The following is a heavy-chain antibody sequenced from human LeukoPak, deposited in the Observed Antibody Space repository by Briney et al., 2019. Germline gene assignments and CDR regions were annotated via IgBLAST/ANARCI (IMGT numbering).Heavy chain of an antibody. V-gene: IGHV1-69*05. CDR3: ASVRGYCSSTSCYDTRYYYYYYMDV. CDR2: IIPIFGTA. D-gene: IGHD2-2*01. Sequence: SVKVSCKASGGTFSSYAISWVRQAPGQGLEWMGGIIPIFGTANYARKFQGRVTITTDESTSTAYMELSSLRSEDTAVYYCASVRGYCSSTSCYDTRYYYYYYMDVWGKGTTVTVSS. CDR1: GGTFSSYA. J-gene: IGHJ6*03.